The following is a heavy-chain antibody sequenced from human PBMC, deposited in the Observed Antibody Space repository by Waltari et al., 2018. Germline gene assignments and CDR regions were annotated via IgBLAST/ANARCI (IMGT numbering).Heavy chain of an antibody. CDR2: ISFEGSIR. D-gene: IGHD2-21*01. V-gene: IGHV3-30*18. CDR1: GFTFSQYG. J-gene: IGHJ5*02. Sequence: VQLVESGGGVVQPGRSLRLSCAASGFTFSQYGMQWVRQATGKEPQWVAVISFEGSIRKYADSVKGRFTISRDNSKDTLYLQMDSLGVDDTAVYYCAKERDKQISTCYDHWGQGTLVTVSS. CDR3: AKERDKQISTCYDH.